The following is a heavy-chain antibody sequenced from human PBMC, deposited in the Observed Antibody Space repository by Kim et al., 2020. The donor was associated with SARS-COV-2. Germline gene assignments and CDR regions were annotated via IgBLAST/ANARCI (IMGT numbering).Heavy chain of an antibody. CDR3: ARDTVSWAAREDGSGIDP. V-gene: IGHV4-59*13. CDR1: GGSISSYY. Sequence: SETLSLTCTVSGGSISSYYWSWIRQPPGKGLEWIGYIYYSGSTNYNPSLKSRVTISVDTSKNQFSLKLSSVTAADTAVYYCARDTVSWAAREDGSGIDPWGQGTLVTISS. J-gene: IGHJ5*02. CDR2: IYYSGST. D-gene: IGHD6-6*01.